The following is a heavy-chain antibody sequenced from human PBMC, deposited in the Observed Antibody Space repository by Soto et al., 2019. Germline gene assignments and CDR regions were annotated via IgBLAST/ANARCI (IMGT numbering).Heavy chain of an antibody. CDR2: INAGNGNT. D-gene: IGHD2-2*01. CDR3: ARGRAIVVVVPAASSGHFQH. J-gene: IGHJ1*01. Sequence: QVQLVQSGAEVKKPGASVKVSCKASGYTFTSYAMHWVRQAPGQRLEWMGWINAGNGNTKYSQKFQGRVTITRDTSASTAYMELSSMRSEDTAAYHCARGRAIVVVVPAASSGHFQHWGQGTLVTVSS. CDR1: GYTFTSYA. V-gene: IGHV1-3*01.